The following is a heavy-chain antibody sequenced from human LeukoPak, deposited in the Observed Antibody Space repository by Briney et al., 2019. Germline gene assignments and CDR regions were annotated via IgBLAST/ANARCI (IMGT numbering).Heavy chain of an antibody. CDR2: IKQDGSEK. V-gene: IGHV3-7*01. CDR1: GFTFRSYW. Sequence: PGGSLRLSCAASGFTFRSYWMSWVRQPPGKGLEWVANIKQDGSEKYYVDSVRGRFTISRDNAKNSVYLQMSSLRAEDTAVYYCARDGAPFDSRGLGTLVTVSS. D-gene: IGHD3-16*01. CDR3: ARDGAPFDS. J-gene: IGHJ4*02.